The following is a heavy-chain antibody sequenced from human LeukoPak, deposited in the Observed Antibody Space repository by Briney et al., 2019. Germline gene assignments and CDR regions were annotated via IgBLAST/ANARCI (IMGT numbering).Heavy chain of an antibody. CDR1: GFTFSNYP. V-gene: IGHV3-23*01. CDR2: ISGSGAST. CDR3: ARPSQYGSGTDYYFDS. Sequence: GGSLRLSCVASGFTFSNYPMPWVRQAPGKGLEWVSTISGSGASTYYADSVKGRFTISRDNSKKTLYLQMNSLRAEDTAVYYCARPSQYGSGTDYYFDSWGQGTLVTVSS. J-gene: IGHJ4*02. D-gene: IGHD3-10*01.